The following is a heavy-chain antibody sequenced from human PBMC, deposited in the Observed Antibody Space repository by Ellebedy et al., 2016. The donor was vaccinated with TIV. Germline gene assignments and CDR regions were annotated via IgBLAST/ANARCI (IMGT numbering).Heavy chain of an antibody. J-gene: IGHJ5*02. CDR3: ARRGSYGDYAVQINNWFDR. Sequence: GESLKISCAASGFTFRSYWMSWVRQAPGKGLEWVANIYQEGSEKYYVDSVKGRFTISRDNAKNSLYLQMNSLRVEDTAVYYCARRGSYGDYAVQINNWFDRWGQGTLVTVYS. CDR1: GFTFRSYW. D-gene: IGHD3-16*01. V-gene: IGHV3-7*01. CDR2: IYQEGSEK.